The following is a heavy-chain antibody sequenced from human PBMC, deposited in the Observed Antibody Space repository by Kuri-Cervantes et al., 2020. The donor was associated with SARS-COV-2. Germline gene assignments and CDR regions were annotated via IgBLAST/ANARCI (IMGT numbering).Heavy chain of an antibody. Sequence: SETLSLTCTVSGGSISSSSYYWGWIRQPPGKGLEWIGEINHSGSTNYNPSLKSRVTISVDTSKNQFSLKLSSVTAADTAVYYCARDRKGWGITMIVVGVDWGQGTTVTVSS. CDR3: ARDRKGWGITMIVVGVD. CDR2: INHSGST. J-gene: IGHJ6*02. CDR1: GGSISSSSYY. V-gene: IGHV4-39*07. D-gene: IGHD3-22*01.